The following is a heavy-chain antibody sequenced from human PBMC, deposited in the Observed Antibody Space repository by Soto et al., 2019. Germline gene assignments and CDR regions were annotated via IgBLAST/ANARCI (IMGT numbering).Heavy chain of an antibody. CDR2: ISSGSSYI. V-gene: IGHV3-21*01. J-gene: IGHJ4*02. CDR1: GFTFSDYS. CDR3: AKSRYCINNVCPEDY. Sequence: EVQLVESGGGLVKPGGSLRLSCAASGFTFSDYSMNWVRQAPGKGLEWVSSISSGSSYIYYADSVKGRFTISRDNAKNSLYLQMNSLRAEDTAVYYCAKSRYCINNVCPEDYWGQGTLVTVSS. D-gene: IGHD2-8*01.